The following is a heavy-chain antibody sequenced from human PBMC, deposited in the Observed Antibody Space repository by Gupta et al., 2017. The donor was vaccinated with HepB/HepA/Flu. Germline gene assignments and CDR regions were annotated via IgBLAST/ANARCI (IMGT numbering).Heavy chain of an antibody. CDR1: GFTFSDYA. CDR2: ISGNGGSR. CDR3: AKVPIEASGRADWCFDY. J-gene: IGHJ4*02. Sequence: EVQLLESGGGLVQPGGSLRLSCAASGFTFSDYAMARVRQAPGKGPEWVAGISGNGGSRYYADSVKGRFTISRDNSRDTVYLQMTSLRAEDTAVFYCAKVPIEASGRADWCFDYWGQGTLVTVSS. V-gene: IGHV3-23*01. D-gene: IGHD6-13*01.